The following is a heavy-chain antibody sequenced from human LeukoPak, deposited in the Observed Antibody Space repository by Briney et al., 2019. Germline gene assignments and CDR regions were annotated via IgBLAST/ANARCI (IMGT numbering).Heavy chain of an antibody. CDR1: GFTFSSYA. V-gene: IGHV3-23*01. D-gene: IGHD5-18*01. CDR3: ASPLFGYTYDYLSDYDAFDI. J-gene: IGHJ3*02. CDR2: ISGSGDST. Sequence: GGSLRLSCAASGFTFSSYAMSWVRQAPGKGLEWVSAISGSGDSTYYADSVKGRFTISRDNAKNSLHLQMNSLRAEDTAVYYCASPLFGYTYDYLSDYDAFDIWGQGTMVTVSS.